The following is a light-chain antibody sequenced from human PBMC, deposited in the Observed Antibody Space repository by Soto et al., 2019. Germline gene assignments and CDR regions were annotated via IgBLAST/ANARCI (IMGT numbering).Light chain of an antibody. CDR2: EVS. CDR1: SSDVGGYNY. Sequence: QSALTQPASVSGSPGQSITISCTGTSSDVGGYNYVSWYQQHPGKAPKLMIFEVSSRPSGVSYRFSGSKSGNRASLTISGLQAEDEADYYCSSYTSSSTLYVFGSGTKLTVL. V-gene: IGLV2-14*01. J-gene: IGLJ1*01. CDR3: SSYTSSSTLYV.